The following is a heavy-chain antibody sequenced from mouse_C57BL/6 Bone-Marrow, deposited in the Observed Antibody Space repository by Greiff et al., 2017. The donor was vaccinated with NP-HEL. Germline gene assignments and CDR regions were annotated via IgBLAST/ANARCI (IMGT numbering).Heavy chain of an antibody. CDR3: ARGSTMVKWFAY. CDR1: GYTFTSYW. CDR2: IDPSDSYT. J-gene: IGHJ3*01. Sequence: QVQLQQPGAELVRPGTSVKLSCKASGYTFTSYWMHWVKQRPGQGLEWIGVIDPSDSYTNYNQKFKGKATLTVDTSSSTACMQLSSLTSEDSAGYCCARGSTMVKWFAYWGQGTLVTVSA. V-gene: IGHV1-59*01. D-gene: IGHD2-2*01.